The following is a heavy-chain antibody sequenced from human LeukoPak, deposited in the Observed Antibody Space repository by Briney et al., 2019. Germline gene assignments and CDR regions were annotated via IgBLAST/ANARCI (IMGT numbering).Heavy chain of an antibody. CDR2: IDSNGGST. CDR3: ARVQRSYDFWSGYRDF. CDR1: GFTFSNYA. Sequence: GGSLRLSCAASGFTFSNYAMHWVRQAPGKGLEYASAIDSNGGSTYYANSVKGRFTISRDNSKNTLYLQMGSLRAEDMAVYYCARVQRSYDFWSGYRDFWGQGTLVTVSS. J-gene: IGHJ4*02. D-gene: IGHD3-3*01. V-gene: IGHV3-64*01.